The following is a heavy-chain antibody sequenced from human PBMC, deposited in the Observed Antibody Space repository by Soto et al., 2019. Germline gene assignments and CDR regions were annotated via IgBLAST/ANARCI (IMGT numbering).Heavy chain of an antibody. CDR3: GRGGGH. CDR1: GFTFSSYW. J-gene: IGHJ4*02. Sequence: EVQLVESGGGPVQPGGSLRLSCAVSGFTFSSYWMHWVRQAPGKGLVWVSRITNDGSNTSYADSVKGRFTISRDNAKSTLYLKMNSLRADDTAVYYCGRGGGHWGQGTLVTVFS. D-gene: IGHD3-16*01. CDR2: ITNDGSNT. V-gene: IGHV3-74*01.